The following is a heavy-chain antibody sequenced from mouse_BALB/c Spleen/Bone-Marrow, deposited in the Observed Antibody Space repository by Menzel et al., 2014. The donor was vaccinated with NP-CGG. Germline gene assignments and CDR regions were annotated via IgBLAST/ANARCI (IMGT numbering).Heavy chain of an antibody. Sequence: LVESGPELVKPEASVKVSCKASGYSFTDYDIYWVKQSHGKSLEWIGYIDPYNGGTTYNQKFKGKATLTVDKSSSTAFMHLNSLTSDDSTVYYCVRGDSRYSWFTYWGQGTLVTVSA. D-gene: IGHD2-14*01. CDR2: IDPYNGGT. CDR1: GYSFTDYD. J-gene: IGHJ3*01. V-gene: IGHV1S135*01. CDR3: VRGDSRYSWFTY.